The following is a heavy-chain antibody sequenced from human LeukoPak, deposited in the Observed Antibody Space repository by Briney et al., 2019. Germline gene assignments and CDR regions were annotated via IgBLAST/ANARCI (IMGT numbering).Heavy chain of an antibody. D-gene: IGHD2-2*01. Sequence: GASVKVSCKASGYTFTGCYMHWVRQAPGQGLEWMGWINPNSGGTNYAQKFQGRVTMTRDTSISTAYMELSRLRSDDTAVYYCARGGIVVVPAAYNWFDPWGQGTLVTVSS. J-gene: IGHJ5*02. V-gene: IGHV1-2*02. CDR1: GYTFTGCY. CDR2: INPNSGGT. CDR3: ARGGIVVVPAAYNWFDP.